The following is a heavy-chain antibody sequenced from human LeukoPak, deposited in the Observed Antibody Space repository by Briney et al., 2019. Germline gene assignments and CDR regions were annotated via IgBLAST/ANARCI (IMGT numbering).Heavy chain of an antibody. D-gene: IGHD2-2*01. CDR3: ADQRYGPPGY. CDR2: ISYDGSNK. Sequence: PGGSLRLSCAASGFTFTSSAMHWVRQAPGKGLEWMAVISYDGSNKYYADSVKGRFTISRDDFKSTLYLHMNSLRPDDTAVYYCADQRYGPPGYWGQGTLVTVSS. V-gene: IGHV3-30-3*01. J-gene: IGHJ4*02. CDR1: GFTFTSSA.